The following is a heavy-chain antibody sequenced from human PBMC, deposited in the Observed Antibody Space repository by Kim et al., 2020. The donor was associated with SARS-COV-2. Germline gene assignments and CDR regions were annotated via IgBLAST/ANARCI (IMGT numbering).Heavy chain of an antibody. CDR2: INHSGST. V-gene: IGHV4-34*01. D-gene: IGHD5-18*01. Sequence: SETLSLTCAVYGGSFSGYYWSWIRQPPGKGLEWIGEINHSGSTNYNPSLKSRVTISVDTSKNQFSLKLSSVTAADTAVYYCARAPGGYSYGRNWYFDLWGRGTLVTVSS. J-gene: IGHJ2*01. CDR1: GGSFSGYY. CDR3: ARAPGGYSYGRNWYFDL.